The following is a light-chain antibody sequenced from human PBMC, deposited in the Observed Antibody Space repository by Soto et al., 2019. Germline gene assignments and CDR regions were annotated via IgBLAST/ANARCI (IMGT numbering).Light chain of an antibody. V-gene: IGKV1-39*01. CDR2: GAS. Sequence: DIQMTQSPSSLSASVGDSVTITCRASQSLNKYLKWYQHKPGKAPSLLIYGASSLHSGVPARFSGAGGGAYFTRTINSLHPEDSATYYCQQTYNLPGTFGRGTEVEI. CDR3: QQTYNLPGT. J-gene: IGKJ1*01. CDR1: QSLNKY.